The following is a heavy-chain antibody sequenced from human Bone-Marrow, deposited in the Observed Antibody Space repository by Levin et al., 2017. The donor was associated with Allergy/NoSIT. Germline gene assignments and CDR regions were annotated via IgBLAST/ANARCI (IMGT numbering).Heavy chain of an antibody. D-gene: IGHD6-13*01. Sequence: GGSLRLSCEGSGFTFSNAWMGWVRQAAGKEPEWVGRIKNKDDGGTVQYGGPVKGRFTISRDDSKNMLYLQMTSLTSEDTAVYYCTRSSWNDHWGQGTLVTVSS. CDR3: TRSSWNDH. J-gene: IGHJ4*02. V-gene: IGHV3-15*01. CDR2: IKNKDDGGTV. CDR1: GFTFSNAW.